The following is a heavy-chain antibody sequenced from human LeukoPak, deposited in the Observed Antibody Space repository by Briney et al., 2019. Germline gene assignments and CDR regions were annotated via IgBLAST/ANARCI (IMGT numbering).Heavy chain of an antibody. CDR1: EYSFTNYW. CDR2: IYPGDSDT. D-gene: IGHD5-18*01. Sequence: GESLKISCKGSEYSFTNYWIGWVRQTPRKGLEWMGFIYPGDSDTTYSPSFQGQVTISADKSISTAYLQWSSPKASDTAMYYCARRGGYNYGYFDYWGQGTQVTVSS. CDR3: ARRGGYNYGYFDY. J-gene: IGHJ4*02. V-gene: IGHV5-51*01.